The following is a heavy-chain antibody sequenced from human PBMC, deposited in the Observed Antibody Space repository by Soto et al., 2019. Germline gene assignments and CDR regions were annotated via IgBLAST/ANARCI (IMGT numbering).Heavy chain of an antibody. CDR3: ARDGAYCGGDCYPPDAFDI. Sequence: QVQLQESGPGLVKPSQTLSLTCTVSGGSISSGGYYWSWIRQYPGKGLEWIGYIYYSGSTYYNPSLKSRVTISVDTSKNQFSLKLSSVTAADTAVYYCARDGAYCGGDCYPPDAFDIWGQGTMVTVSS. D-gene: IGHD2-21*02. V-gene: IGHV4-31*03. CDR1: GGSISSGGYY. CDR2: IYYSGST. J-gene: IGHJ3*02.